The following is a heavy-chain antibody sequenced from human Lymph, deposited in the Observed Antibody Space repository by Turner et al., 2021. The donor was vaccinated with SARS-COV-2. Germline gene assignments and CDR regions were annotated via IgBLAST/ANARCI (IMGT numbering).Heavy chain of an antibody. V-gene: IGHV3-30*18. Sequence: QVQLVESGGGVVQPGRSLRLYCAASGFTFRSYGMHWVRQAPGKGLEWVAVISYDGSNKYYADSVKGRFTISRDNSKNTLFLQMNSLRAEDTAVYYCAKMGGVYCSGGNCYSGRLDYWGQGTLVTVSS. CDR2: ISYDGSNK. J-gene: IGHJ4*02. D-gene: IGHD2-15*01. CDR3: AKMGGVYCSGGNCYSGRLDY. CDR1: GFTFRSYG.